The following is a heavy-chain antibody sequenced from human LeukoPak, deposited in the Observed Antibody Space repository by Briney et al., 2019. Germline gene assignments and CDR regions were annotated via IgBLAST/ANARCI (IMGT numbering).Heavy chain of an antibody. J-gene: IGHJ4*02. D-gene: IGHD3-3*01. V-gene: IGHV4-39*07. CDR2: IYNSGST. CDR1: GGSISSSSYY. Sequence: SETLSLTCTVSGGSISSSSYYWGWIRQPPGKGLEWIGSIYNSGSTYYNPSLKSRVTISVDTSKNQFSLKLSSVTAADTAVYYCARGGYYDFWSGYKELDYWGQGTLVTVSS. CDR3: ARGGYYDFWSGYKELDY.